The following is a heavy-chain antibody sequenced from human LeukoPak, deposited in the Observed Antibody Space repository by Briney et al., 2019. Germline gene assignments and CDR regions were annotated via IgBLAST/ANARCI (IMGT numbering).Heavy chain of an antibody. D-gene: IGHD2-2*01. CDR2: PSGSGGST. CDR3: AKDGGYCSSTSCYLYYMDV. CDR1: GFTFSSNA. V-gene: IGHV3-23*01. J-gene: IGHJ6*03. Sequence: GGSLRLSCAASGFTFSSNAMSWDRQAPGKGLEWGSAPSGSGGSTYYADFVKGRFTISRDNSKNTLSLQMNSLRAEDTAVYYCAKDGGYCSSTSCYLYYMDVWGKGTTVTVSS.